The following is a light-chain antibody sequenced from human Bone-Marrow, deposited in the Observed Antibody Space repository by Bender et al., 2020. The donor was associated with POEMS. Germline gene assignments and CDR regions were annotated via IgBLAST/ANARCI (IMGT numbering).Light chain of an antibody. V-gene: IGLV1-51*02. Sequence: QSVLTQPPSVSAAPGQKVTNSCSGSNSNIGNNYVSWYQQLPGRAPKLLIYENNKRRSGIPDRFSGSKSGTSASLAITGLQAEDEGDYYCQSYDNSLGGWVFGGGTKLTVL. J-gene: IGLJ3*02. CDR3: QSYDNSLGGWV. CDR1: NSNIGNNY. CDR2: ENN.